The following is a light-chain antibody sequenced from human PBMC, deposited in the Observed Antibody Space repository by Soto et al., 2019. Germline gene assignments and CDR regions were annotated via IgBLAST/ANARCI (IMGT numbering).Light chain of an antibody. CDR1: QSVGNY. J-gene: IGKJ5*01. CDR3: QQRSNWPPIT. Sequence: EIVLPQSPATLSLSPGERATLSCRASQSVGNYLAWYQQKPGQAPRLLMYDASNRATGIPARFSGSGSGTDFTLTISSLEPEDFAVYYCQQRSNWPPITFGQGTRLEIK. V-gene: IGKV3-11*01. CDR2: DAS.